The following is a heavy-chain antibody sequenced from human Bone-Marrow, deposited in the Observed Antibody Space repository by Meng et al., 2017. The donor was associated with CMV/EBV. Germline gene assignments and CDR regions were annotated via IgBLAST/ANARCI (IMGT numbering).Heavy chain of an antibody. J-gene: IGHJ4*02. CDR3: TDIGR. Sequence: LSLSCTASGLGLTNAWMAWVSQAPGKGLEWVGRIRSKTDSGITESAAPVKDRFTISRVESTNTLYLQINRLKIEDTAMYFCTDIGRWGQGTLVTVSS. CDR2: IRSKTDSGIT. CDR1: GLGLTNAW. V-gene: IGHV3-15*01.